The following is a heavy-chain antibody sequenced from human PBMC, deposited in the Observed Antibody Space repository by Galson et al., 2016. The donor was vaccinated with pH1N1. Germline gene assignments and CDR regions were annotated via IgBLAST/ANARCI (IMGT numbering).Heavy chain of an antibody. CDR2: ISGYNGNT. CDR3: AKGTLPGYYDY. J-gene: IGHJ4*02. Sequence: SVKVSCKASGFMFSTYGFNWVRKAPGQGPEWMGRISGYNGNTIYAQRFQARISMTIDKGTSTVYLDLRSLRFDDTAVYYCAKGTLPGYYDYWGQGTLVTVSS. CDR1: GFMFSTYG. D-gene: IGHD3-22*01. V-gene: IGHV1-18*01.